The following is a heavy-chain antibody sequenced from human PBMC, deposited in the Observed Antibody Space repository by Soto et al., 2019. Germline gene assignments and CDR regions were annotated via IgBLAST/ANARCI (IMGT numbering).Heavy chain of an antibody. D-gene: IGHD2-21*01. J-gene: IGHJ6*02. CDR1: GFTFSSYA. Sequence: QVQLVESGGGVVQPGRSLRLSCAASGFTFSSYAMHWVRQAPGKGLEWVAVIWYDGSNKYYPDSVKGRFTISRDNSKNTVYLQMNILRGEDTAVYYCATGGAGSGMDVWGQGTTVTVSS. CDR2: IWYDGSNK. V-gene: IGHV3-33*01. CDR3: ATGGAGSGMDV.